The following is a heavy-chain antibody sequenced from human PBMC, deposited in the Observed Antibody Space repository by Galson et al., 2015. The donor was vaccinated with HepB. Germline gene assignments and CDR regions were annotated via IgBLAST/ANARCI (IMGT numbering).Heavy chain of an antibody. Sequence: SVKVSCKASGYTFTSYYMHWVRQAPGQGLEWMGIINPSSGSAMYYADSVRGRFTISRDNAKNSLYLQMNSLRAEDTAVYYCARVSGGIAVAATSYFDLWGRGTLVTVSS. CDR3: ARVSGGIAVAATSYFDL. CDR1: GYTFTSYY. J-gene: IGHJ2*01. CDR2: INPSSGSAM. V-gene: IGHV1-46*04. D-gene: IGHD6-19*01.